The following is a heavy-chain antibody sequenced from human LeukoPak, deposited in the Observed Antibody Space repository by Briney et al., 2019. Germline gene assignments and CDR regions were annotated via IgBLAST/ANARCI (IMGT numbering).Heavy chain of an antibody. D-gene: IGHD6-19*01. Sequence: SETLSLTCTVSGGSITTYYWSWIRQPPGQGLEWIGYIHFSGSTNYNPSLKSRVTISVDTSKNQFSLKLSSVTAADTAVYYCARNTDSSAWYYDYWGQGTLVTVSS. CDR2: IHFSGST. CDR3: ARNTDSSAWYYDY. J-gene: IGHJ4*02. V-gene: IGHV4-59*01. CDR1: GGSITTYY.